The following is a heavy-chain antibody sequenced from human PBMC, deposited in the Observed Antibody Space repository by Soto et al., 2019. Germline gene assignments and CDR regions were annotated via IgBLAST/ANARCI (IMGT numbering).Heavy chain of an antibody. CDR1: GGSISSSSYY. V-gene: IGHV4-39*01. Sequence: QLQLQESGPGLVKPSETPSLTCTVSGGSISSSSYYWGWIRQPPGKGLEWIGSIYYSGSTYYNPSLKNRVTISVDTSKNQFSPKLSSVTAADTAVYYCARHAIYCSGGSCYSRFDYWGQGTLVTVSS. J-gene: IGHJ4*02. D-gene: IGHD2-15*01. CDR3: ARHAIYCSGGSCYSRFDY. CDR2: IYYSGST.